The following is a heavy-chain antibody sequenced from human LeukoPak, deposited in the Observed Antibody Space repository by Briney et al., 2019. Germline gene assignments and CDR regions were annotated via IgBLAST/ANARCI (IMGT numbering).Heavy chain of an antibody. Sequence: GASVKVSCKASGGTFSSYAISWVRQAPGQGLEWMGGIIPIFGTANYAQKFQGRVTITVDESTSTAYMELSSLRSEDTAVYYCARALARNYYDSSGYLPKGYYGMDVWGQGTTVTVSS. CDR3: ARALARNYYDSSGYLPKGYYGMDV. J-gene: IGHJ6*02. V-gene: IGHV1-69*13. D-gene: IGHD3-22*01. CDR1: GGTFSSYA. CDR2: IIPIFGTA.